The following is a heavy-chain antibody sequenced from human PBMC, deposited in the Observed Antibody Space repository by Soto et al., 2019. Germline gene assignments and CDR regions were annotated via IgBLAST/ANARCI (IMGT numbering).Heavy chain of an antibody. Sequence: ASVKVSCKDSGYTFTSYGISWVRQAPGQGLEWMGWISAYNGNTNYAQKLQGRVTMTTDTSTSTAYMELRSLRSDDTAVYYCARSVXYYYDSSGYSRVGYFDPWGQGTLVTVSS. D-gene: IGHD3-22*01. V-gene: IGHV1-18*04. CDR2: ISAYNGNT. CDR1: GYTFTSYG. CDR3: ARSVXYYYDSSGYSRVGYFDP. J-gene: IGHJ4*02.